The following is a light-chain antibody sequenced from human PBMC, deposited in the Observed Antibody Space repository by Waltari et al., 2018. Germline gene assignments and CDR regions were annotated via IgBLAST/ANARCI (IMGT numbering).Light chain of an antibody. J-gene: IGKJ1*01. CDR3: QQYYSNPAT. CDR2: AAS. Sequence: AIRITQSPSSLSASTGYRVTITCRASQGISSYLAWYQQKPGKAPTVLIYAASTLQSGVPSRFSGSGSGTDFTLTISCLQSEDFAIYYCQQYYSNPATFGQGTKVEIK. CDR1: QGISSY. V-gene: IGKV1-8*01.